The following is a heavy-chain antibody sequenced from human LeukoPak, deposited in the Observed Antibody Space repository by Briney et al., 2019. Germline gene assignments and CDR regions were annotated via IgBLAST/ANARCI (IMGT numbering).Heavy chain of an antibody. CDR1: GGSLSSSSYY. J-gene: IGHJ4*02. D-gene: IGHD6-19*01. CDR2: IYYSGRT. Sequence: SETLCLTCTVSGGSLSSSSYYWGWIRQPPGKGLEWIGSIYYSGRTYSDPSLKSRVTISVDTSKNQCSLKLSSVTAADTAVYYCARQSSGWYIDYWGRGTLVTVSS. CDR3: ARQSSGWYIDY. V-gene: IGHV4-39*01.